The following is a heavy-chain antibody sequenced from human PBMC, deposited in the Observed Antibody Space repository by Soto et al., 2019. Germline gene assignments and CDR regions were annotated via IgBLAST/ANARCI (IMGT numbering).Heavy chain of an antibody. J-gene: IGHJ6*02. V-gene: IGHV1-69*01. CDR2: IIPIFGTA. Sequence: QVQLVQSGAEVKKPGSSVKVSCKASGGTFSSYAISWLRQAPGQGLEGMGGIIPIFGTANYAQKFQCRVTITADDSTSTAYMELSSLRSEDTAVYYCARSRGKVGVAATHYGMDVWGQGTTVTVSS. D-gene: IGHD2-15*01. CDR3: ARSRGKVGVAATHYGMDV. CDR1: GGTFSSYA.